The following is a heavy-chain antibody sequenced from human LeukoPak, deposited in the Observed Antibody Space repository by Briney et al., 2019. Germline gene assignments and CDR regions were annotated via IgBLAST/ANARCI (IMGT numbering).Heavy chain of an antibody. J-gene: IGHJ4*02. Sequence: GSSVKVSCKASGGTFSSYAISWVRQAPGQGLEWMGRIIPIFGTANYAQKFQGRVTITADESTSTAYMELSSLRSEDTAVYYCARGAYYDSSGYYPFDYWGQGTLVTVSS. CDR3: ARGAYYDSSGYYPFDY. D-gene: IGHD3-22*01. CDR1: GGTFSSYA. V-gene: IGHV1-69*15. CDR2: IIPIFGTA.